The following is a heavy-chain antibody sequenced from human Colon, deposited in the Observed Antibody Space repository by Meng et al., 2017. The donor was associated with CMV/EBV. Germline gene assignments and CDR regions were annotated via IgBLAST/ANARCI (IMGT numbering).Heavy chain of an antibody. J-gene: IGHJ3*02. CDR3: ARGSTPSVAFDI. CDR1: GGSFSGYY. Sequence: SETLSLTCAVYGGSFSGYYWSWIRQPPGKGLEWIGEINHSGSTNYNPSLKSRVTISVDTSKNQFSLKLSSVTAADTAVYYCARGSTPSVAFDIWGQGTMVTVSS. CDR2: INHSGST. V-gene: IGHV4-34*01.